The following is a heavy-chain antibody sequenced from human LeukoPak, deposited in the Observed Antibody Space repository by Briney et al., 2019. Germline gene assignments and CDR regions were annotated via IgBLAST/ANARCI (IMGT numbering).Heavy chain of an antibody. CDR3: ARGNWDSSGWCYDY. J-gene: IGHJ4*02. CDR1: GGTFSSYA. D-gene: IGHD6-19*01. Sequence: GASVKVSCKASGGTFSSYAISWVRQAPGQGLEWMGRIISIFGTANYAQKFQGRVTITTDESTNTAYMELSSLRSEDTAVYYCARGNWDSSGWCYDYWGQGTLVTVSS. V-gene: IGHV1-69*05. CDR2: IISIFGTA.